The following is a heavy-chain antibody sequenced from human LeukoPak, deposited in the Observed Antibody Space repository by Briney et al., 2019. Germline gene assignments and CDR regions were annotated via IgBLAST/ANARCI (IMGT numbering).Heavy chain of an antibody. J-gene: IGHJ4*02. D-gene: IGHD3-22*01. CDR2: ISGSGGST. V-gene: IGHV3-23*01. Sequence: GGSLRLSCAASGFTFSSYAMSWVRQAPGKGLEWVSAISGSGGSTYYADSVKGRFTISRDNSKDTLYLQMNSLRAEDTAVYYCAKESEIVVVIKPPNFDYWGQGTLVTVSS. CDR1: GFTFSSYA. CDR3: AKESEIVVVIKPPNFDY.